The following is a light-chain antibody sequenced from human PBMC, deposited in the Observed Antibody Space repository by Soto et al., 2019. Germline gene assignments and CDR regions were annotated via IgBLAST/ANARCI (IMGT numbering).Light chain of an antibody. V-gene: IGKV3-15*01. CDR2: GAS. Sequence: EIVMTQSPANLSVSPGERATLSCRASQSISSDLVWYQQKPGQPPRLLIYGASTRAAGIPARFSGSGSGTEFILTISSLQSEDFAVYYCQHLNNWPRTFGQGNTVDIK. CDR3: QHLNNWPRT. CDR1: QSISSD. J-gene: IGKJ1*01.